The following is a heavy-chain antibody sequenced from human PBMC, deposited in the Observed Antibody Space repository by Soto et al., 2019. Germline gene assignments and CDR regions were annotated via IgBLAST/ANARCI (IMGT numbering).Heavy chain of an antibody. CDR1: GFTFTRYS. V-gene: IGHV3-21*06. CDR3: ARESEDLTSNFDY. Sequence: GGSLRLSCAASGFTFTRYSMNWVRQSPGKGLEWVSSISSTTNYIYYGDSMKGRFTISRDNGKNSLYLEIHSLRAEDTAVYYCARESEDLTSNFDYWGQGTLVTVSS. CDR2: ISSTTNYI. J-gene: IGHJ4*02.